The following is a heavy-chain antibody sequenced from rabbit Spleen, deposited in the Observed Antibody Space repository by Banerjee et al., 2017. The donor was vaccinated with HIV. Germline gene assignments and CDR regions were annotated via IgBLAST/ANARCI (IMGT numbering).Heavy chain of an antibody. CDR3: VRDLDGVIGWNFGW. CDR1: GFDFSSYG. Sequence: QEQLVESGGGLVQPGGSLKVSCKASGFDFSSYGVSWVRQAPGKGLEWIGYIDPIFGRTYYASWVNGRFTISSHNAQNTLYLQLNSLTVADTATYFCVRDLDGVIGWNFGWWGPGTLVTVS. D-gene: IGHD1-1*01. V-gene: IGHV1S47*01. CDR2: IDPIFGRT. J-gene: IGHJ4*01.